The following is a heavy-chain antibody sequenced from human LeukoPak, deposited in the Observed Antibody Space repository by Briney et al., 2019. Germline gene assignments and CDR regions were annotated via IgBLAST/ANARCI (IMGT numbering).Heavy chain of an antibody. D-gene: IGHD5-12*01. J-gene: IGHJ4*02. CDR1: GGSISSYY. Sequence: PSETLSLTCSVSGGSISSYYWSWIRQPPGKGLQWIGHFYYSGTTNYNPSLGGRVTISVDTSKNQFSLELTSVSAADTAVYYCARVRDIEATNFDYWGQGSLVTVSS. V-gene: IGHV4-59*01. CDR2: FYYSGTT. CDR3: ARVRDIEATNFDY.